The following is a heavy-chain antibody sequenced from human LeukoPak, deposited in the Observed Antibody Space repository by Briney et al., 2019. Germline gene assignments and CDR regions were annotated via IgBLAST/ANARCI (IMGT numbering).Heavy chain of an antibody. CDR3: ARAGTYETTWYH. CDR1: GFSFSNYW. J-gene: IGHJ5*02. V-gene: IGHV3-7*01. Sequence: GGSLRLSCAASGFSFSNYWMSWVRQAPGKELEWVANINQDGSVKYYVDSVKGRFTISRDNAENSLYLQMNSLRAEDTALYFCARAGTYETTWYHWGQGTLVTVSS. D-gene: IGHD1-7*01. CDR2: INQDGSVK.